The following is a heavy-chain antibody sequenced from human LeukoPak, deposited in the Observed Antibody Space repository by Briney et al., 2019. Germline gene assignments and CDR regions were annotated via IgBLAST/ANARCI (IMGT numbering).Heavy chain of an antibody. V-gene: IGHV5-51*01. CDR3: ARQPSSGWYYFDY. Sequence: HGESLKISCKGSGYRFTSYWIGWVRQMPGKGLEWMGIIYPGDSDTRYSPSFQGQVTISADKSISTAYLQWSSLKASDTAMYYCARQPSSGWYYFDYWGQGTLVTVSS. D-gene: IGHD6-19*01. J-gene: IGHJ4*02. CDR1: GYRFTSYW. CDR2: IYPGDSDT.